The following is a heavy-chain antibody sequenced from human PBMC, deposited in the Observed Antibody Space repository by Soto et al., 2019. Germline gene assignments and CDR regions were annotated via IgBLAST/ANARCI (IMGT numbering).Heavy chain of an antibody. Sequence: QLQLQESGSGLVKPSQTLSLTCAVSGGSISSGIFSWSWIRQPPGKGLEWIGDLYHSGDSYYNPSPETRDSISVDRSKNQVSLKLTSETAADTAVYYCARDGTYHNYGMDVWGQWTTVTVSS. V-gene: IGHV4-30-2*01. CDR1: GGSISSGIFS. CDR3: ARDGTYHNYGMDV. D-gene: IGHD1-7*01. CDR2: LYHSGDS. J-gene: IGHJ6*02.